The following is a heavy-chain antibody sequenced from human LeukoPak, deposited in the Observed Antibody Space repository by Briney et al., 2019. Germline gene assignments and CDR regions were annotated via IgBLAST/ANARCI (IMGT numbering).Heavy chain of an antibody. D-gene: IGHD5-18*01. CDR1: GFTLSSYS. J-gene: IGHJ4*02. CDR2: ISSSSSYI. CDR3: ARDRGYSYGFDY. V-gene: IGHV3-21*01. Sequence: GGSLRLSCAASGFTLSSYSMNWVRQAPGKGLEWVSSISSSSSYIYYADSVKGRFTISRDNAKNSLYLQMNSLRAEDTAVYYCARDRGYSYGFDYWGQGTLVTVSS.